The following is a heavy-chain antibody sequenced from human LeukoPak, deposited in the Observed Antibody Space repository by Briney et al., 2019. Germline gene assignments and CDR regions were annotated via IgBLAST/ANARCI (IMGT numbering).Heavy chain of an antibody. D-gene: IGHD3-3*01. CDR2: ISAYNGNT. Sequence: ASVKVSCKASGYTFTSYGISWVRQAPGQGLEWMGWISAYNGNTNYAQKLQGRVTMATDTSTSTAYMELRSLRSDDTAVYYCARGPADDFWSGYYTGMADYWGQGTLVTVSS. J-gene: IGHJ4*02. CDR3: ARGPADDFWSGYYTGMADY. CDR1: GYTFTSYG. V-gene: IGHV1-18*01.